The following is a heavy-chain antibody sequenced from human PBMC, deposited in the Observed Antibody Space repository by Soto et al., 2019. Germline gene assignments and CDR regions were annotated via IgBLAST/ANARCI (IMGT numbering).Heavy chain of an antibody. Sequence: GPLRLSCAASEFTFSSYGMHWVRQAPGKGLERVAVIWYDGSNKYYADSVKGRVTISRDNSKNTLYLQMNSLRAEDTAVYYCARAYTAMATPYFDYWGQGTLVTVSS. V-gene: IGHV3-33*01. J-gene: IGHJ4*02. D-gene: IGHD5-18*01. CDR2: IWYDGSNK. CDR1: EFTFSSYG. CDR3: ARAYTAMATPYFDY.